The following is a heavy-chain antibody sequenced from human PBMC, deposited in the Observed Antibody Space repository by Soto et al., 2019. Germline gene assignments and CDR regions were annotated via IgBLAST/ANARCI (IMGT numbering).Heavy chain of an antibody. CDR2: ISAYNGNT. Sequence: GASVKVSCKASGYTFTSYGISWVRQAPGQGLEWMGWISAYNGNTNYAQKLQGRVTMTTDTSTSTAYMELRSLRSDDTAVYYCATDVYTGATTPDRCDYWGQGTLVTVYS. J-gene: IGHJ4*02. D-gene: IGHD1-26*01. V-gene: IGHV1-18*01. CDR1: GYTFTSYG. CDR3: ATDVYTGATTPDRCDY.